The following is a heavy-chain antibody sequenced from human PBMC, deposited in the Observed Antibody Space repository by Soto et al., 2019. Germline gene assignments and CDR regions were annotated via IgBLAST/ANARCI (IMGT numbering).Heavy chain of an antibody. CDR1: GFTFSNAW. D-gene: IGHD1-1*01. CDR2: IKSKTDGGTT. CDR3: TTERWNPEPYGMDV. Sequence: GGSLRLSCAASGFTFSNAWMNWVRQAPEKGLERVGRIKSKTDGGTTDYAAPVKGRFTISRDDSKNTLYLKMNSLKTEDLAVYYCTTERWNPEPYGMDVWGQGTTVTVSS. V-gene: IGHV3-15*07. J-gene: IGHJ6*02.